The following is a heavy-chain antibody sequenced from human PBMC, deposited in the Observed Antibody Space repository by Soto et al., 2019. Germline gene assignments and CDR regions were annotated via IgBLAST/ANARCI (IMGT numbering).Heavy chain of an antibody. V-gene: IGHV4-4*02. J-gene: IGHJ5*02. CDR2: VYRTGST. CDR1: GGSISTSNW. Sequence: SETLSLTCAVSGGSISTSNWWSWVRQPPGKGLEWIGEVYRTGSTNYNPSLKSRVTISVDTSKNQFSLKLSSVTAADTAVYYCARDPGSGSYYGWFDPWGQGTLVTVSS. CDR3: ARDPGSGSYYGWFDP. D-gene: IGHD3-10*01.